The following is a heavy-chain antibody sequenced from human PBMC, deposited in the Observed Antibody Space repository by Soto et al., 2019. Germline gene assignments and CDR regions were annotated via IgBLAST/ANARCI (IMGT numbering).Heavy chain of an antibody. D-gene: IGHD5-18*01. V-gene: IGHV1-69*13. J-gene: IGHJ4*02. Sequence: SVKVSCKASGGTFGSQGIAWVRQAPGRGLEWMGGFIAMLGTPTYAKKVQGRATISADESLTSSYLELRSLRSEDTGVYFCARGAMANFDYWGQGTVVTVSS. CDR3: ARGAMANFDY. CDR1: GGTFGSQG. CDR2: FIAMLGTP.